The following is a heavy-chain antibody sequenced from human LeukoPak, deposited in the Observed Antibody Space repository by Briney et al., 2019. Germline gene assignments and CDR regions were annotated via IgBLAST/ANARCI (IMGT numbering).Heavy chain of an antibody. V-gene: IGHV3-23*01. Sequence: PGGSLRLSCAASGFTFSSYAMSWVHQAPGKGLEWVSAISGSGGSTYYADSVKGRFTISRDNSKNTLYLQMNSLRAENTAVYYCAKDFIVVVVAATNNWFDPWGQGTLVTVSS. D-gene: IGHD2-15*01. CDR2: ISGSGGST. CDR1: GFTFSSYA. CDR3: AKDFIVVVVAATNNWFDP. J-gene: IGHJ5*02.